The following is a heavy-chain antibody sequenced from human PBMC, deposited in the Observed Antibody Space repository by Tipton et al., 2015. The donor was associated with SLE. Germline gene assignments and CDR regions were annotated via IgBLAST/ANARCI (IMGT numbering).Heavy chain of an antibody. D-gene: IGHD3-22*01. CDR3: VRDPQGYYYDSRGYFDI. J-gene: IGHJ2*01. CDR2: IYTSGST. V-gene: IGHV4-4*08. CDR1: GGSISSYY. Sequence: TLSLTCTVSGGSISSYYWSWIRQPPGKGLEWIGYIYTSGSTNYNPSLKSRVTISVDTSKNQFSLKQSSMTAADTAMYYCVRDPQGYYYDSRGYFDIWGRGTLVTVPS.